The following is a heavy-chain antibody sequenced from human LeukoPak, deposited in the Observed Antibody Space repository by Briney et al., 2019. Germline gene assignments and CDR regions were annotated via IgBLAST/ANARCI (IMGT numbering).Heavy chain of an antibody. J-gene: IGHJ5*02. D-gene: IGHD3-22*01. Sequence: ASVKVSCKASGYSFSSFGITWVRQAPGQGLEWMGWISAYTGNAEYAKKFQGRVTMTTDTSTNTAYMELGSLMSDDTAVYYCARYRLSDSPINGFAPWGQGTLVTVSS. V-gene: IGHV1-18*01. CDR3: ARYRLSDSPINGFAP. CDR2: ISAYTGNA. CDR1: GYSFSSFG.